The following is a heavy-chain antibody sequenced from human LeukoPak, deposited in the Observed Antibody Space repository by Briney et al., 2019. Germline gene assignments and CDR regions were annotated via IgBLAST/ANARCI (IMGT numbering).Heavy chain of an antibody. V-gene: IGHV3-7*01. CDR1: GFTFSNYW. D-gene: IGHD2-2*01. CDR3: ARVLYGSRVNVIDS. J-gene: IGHJ4*02. Sequence: GGSLTLSCAASGFTFSNYWINWVRQAPGKGLEWVANMNEYGSEKYYVDSVRGRFTISRDNAENSRFLHMNSLRVEDTAVYRCARVLYGSRVNVIDSWGPGILVTVSS. CDR2: MNEYGSEK.